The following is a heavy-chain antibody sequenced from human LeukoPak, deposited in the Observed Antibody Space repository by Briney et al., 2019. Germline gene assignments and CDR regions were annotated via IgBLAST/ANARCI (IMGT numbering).Heavy chain of an antibody. J-gene: IGHJ4*02. CDR2: ISPSGGIT. Sequence: GRSLSLSCAASGSTVTRHGTGWVRHAPRGGMEWVSCISPSGGITYYTDSVKGRFTISRDNSKNTQSLQMNSLRAEDTAVYYCAKDSKPGWLQPYFDYWGQGTLVTVSS. CDR3: AKDSKPGWLQPYFDY. CDR1: GSTVTRHG. V-gene: IGHV3-23*01. D-gene: IGHD5-24*01.